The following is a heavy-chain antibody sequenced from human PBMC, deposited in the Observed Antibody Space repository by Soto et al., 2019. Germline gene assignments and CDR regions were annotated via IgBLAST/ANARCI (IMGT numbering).Heavy chain of an antibody. Sequence: QVQLVQSGAEVRKPGASVKVSCKASGYPYTNSYMHWVRQAPGQGLEWMGWIHPNTGGTNYAQKFQGRVTMTRDTSVSTVYVELNRLTSADTAIYFCASDVLTRGWFRQAGNFALDVWGQGTTVTVS. J-gene: IGHJ6*02. CDR2: IHPNTGGT. D-gene: IGHD6-19*01. CDR1: GYPYTNSY. V-gene: IGHV1-2*02. CDR3: ASDVLTRGWFRQAGNFALDV.